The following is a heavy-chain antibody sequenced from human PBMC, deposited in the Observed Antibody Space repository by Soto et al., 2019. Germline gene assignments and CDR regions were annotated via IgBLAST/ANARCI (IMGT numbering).Heavy chain of an antibody. J-gene: IGHJ6*02. CDR3: ATVKAAAASRAYYYYGMDV. CDR1: GGTFSSYA. CDR2: FDPEDGET. Sequence: ASVKVSCKASGGTFSSYAISWVRQAPGKGLEWMGGFDPEDGETIYAQKFQGRVTMTEDTSTDTAYMELSSLRSEDTAVYYCATVKAAAASRAYYYYGMDVWGQGTTVTVSS. V-gene: IGHV1-24*01. D-gene: IGHD6-13*01.